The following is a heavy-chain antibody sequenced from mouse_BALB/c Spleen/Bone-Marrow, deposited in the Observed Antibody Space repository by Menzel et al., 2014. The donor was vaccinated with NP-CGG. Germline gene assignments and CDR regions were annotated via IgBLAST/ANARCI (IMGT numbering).Heavy chain of an antibody. D-gene: IGHD2-1*01. Sequence: VQLQQSGAELVKPGASVKLPCKASGYTFTSYWMHWVKQRPGQGPEWIGEINPSNGRTNYNETFKSKATLTVDKSSTTAYMQLSSLTSDDSAVYYCARYGNYDAMDYWGQGTSVTVSS. J-gene: IGHJ4*01. CDR1: GYTFTSYW. CDR3: ARYGNYDAMDY. V-gene: IGHV1S81*02. CDR2: INPSNGRT.